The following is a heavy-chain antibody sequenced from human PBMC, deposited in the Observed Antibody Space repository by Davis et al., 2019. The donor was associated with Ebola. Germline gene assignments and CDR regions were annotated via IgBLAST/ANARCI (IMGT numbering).Heavy chain of an antibody. CDR1: GGSINSFL. CDR3: ARGNYGDYIVLYYYNMDV. V-gene: IGHV4-59*01. J-gene: IGHJ6*02. D-gene: IGHD4-17*01. Sequence: SETLSLTCSVSGGSINSFLWTWIRQPPGKGLEWIGNIHYLGNTNFNPSLKSRVTMSVDTSKNQFSLKLSSVTAADTAVYYCARGNYGDYIVLYYYNMDVWGQGTTVTVSS. CDR2: IHYLGNT.